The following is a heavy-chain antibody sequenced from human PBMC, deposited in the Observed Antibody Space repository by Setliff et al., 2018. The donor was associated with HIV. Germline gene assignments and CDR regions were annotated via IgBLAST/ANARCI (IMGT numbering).Heavy chain of an antibody. D-gene: IGHD3-22*01. CDR3: ARGLSFYDPGGFDY. CDR1: GGSISSYY. CDR2: IYTSGST. V-gene: IGHV4-4*09. Sequence: SETLSLTCTVSGGSISSYYWSWIRQPPGKGLEWIGNIYTSGSTNYNPSLKSRVTISVDTSKNQFSLKLSSVTAADTAVYYCARGLSFYDPGGFDYWGQGTLVTVSS. J-gene: IGHJ4*02.